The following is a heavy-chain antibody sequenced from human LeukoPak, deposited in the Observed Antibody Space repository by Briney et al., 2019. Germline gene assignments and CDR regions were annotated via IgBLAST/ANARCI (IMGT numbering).Heavy chain of an antibody. D-gene: IGHD3-10*01. Sequence: GGSLRLSCAASGFTFSSYDMNWVRQAPGKGLEWVAFIRYDGSRKYYADSVKGRFTISRDNSKNTVYLQMNSLRAEDTAVYYCARPLSYYYGSGSYPSSVGYFDYWGQGTLVTVSS. J-gene: IGHJ4*02. CDR1: GFTFSSYD. V-gene: IGHV3-30*02. CDR3: ARPLSYYYGSGSYPSSVGYFDY. CDR2: IRYDGSRK.